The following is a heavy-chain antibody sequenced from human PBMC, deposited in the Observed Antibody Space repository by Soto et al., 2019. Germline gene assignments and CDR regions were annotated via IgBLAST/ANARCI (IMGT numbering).Heavy chain of an antibody. CDR1: GYTFTGYY. CDR3: ARENSGWYVEYYFDY. Sequence: ASVKVSCKAPGYTFTGYYMHWVRQAPGQGLEWMGWINPNSGGTNYAQKFQGWVTMTRDTSISTAYMELSRLRSDDTAVYYCARENSGWYVEYYFDYWGQGTLVTVSS. V-gene: IGHV1-2*04. D-gene: IGHD6-19*01. CDR2: INPNSGGT. J-gene: IGHJ4*02.